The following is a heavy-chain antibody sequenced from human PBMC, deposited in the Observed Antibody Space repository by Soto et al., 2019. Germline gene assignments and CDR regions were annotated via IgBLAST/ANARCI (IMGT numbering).Heavy chain of an antibody. D-gene: IGHD3-22*01. CDR3: ARDETAYDSSGYYYVEYFQH. Sequence: QVQLQESGPGLVKPSQTLSLTCTVSGGSISSGGYYWSWIRQHPGKGLEWIGYIYYSGSTYYNPSLKSRVNISVDTSKNQFSRKLSSVTAADTAVYYCARDETAYDSSGYYYVEYFQHWGQGTLVTVSS. V-gene: IGHV4-31*03. J-gene: IGHJ1*01. CDR1: GGSISSGGYY. CDR2: IYYSGST.